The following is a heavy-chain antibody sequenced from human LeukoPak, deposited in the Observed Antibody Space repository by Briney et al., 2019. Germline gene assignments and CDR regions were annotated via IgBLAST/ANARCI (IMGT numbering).Heavy chain of an antibody. Sequence: PSETLSLTCTVSGDSISSGGYYWSWIRQHPGKGLEWIGYIYYSGSTYYNPSLKSRVTISVDTSKNQFSLKLSSVTAADTAVYYCARGWRTGIDCWGQGTLVTVSS. D-gene: IGHD1-14*01. CDR2: IYYSGST. V-gene: IGHV4-31*03. J-gene: IGHJ4*02. CDR1: GDSISSGGYY. CDR3: ARGWRTGIDC.